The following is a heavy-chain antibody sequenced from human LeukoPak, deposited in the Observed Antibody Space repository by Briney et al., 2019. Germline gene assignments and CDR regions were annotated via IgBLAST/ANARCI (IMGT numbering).Heavy chain of an antibody. Sequence: ASVKVSCKASGYTFTSYDINWVRQAPGQGLEWMGWMNPNSGNTGYAQKFQGRVTMTRDTSISTAYMELSRLRSDDTAVYYCARDRYSSSWYVSYYYMDVWGKGTTVTISS. D-gene: IGHD6-13*01. V-gene: IGHV1-8*01. CDR3: ARDRYSSSWYVSYYYMDV. J-gene: IGHJ6*03. CDR2: MNPNSGNT. CDR1: GYTFTSYD.